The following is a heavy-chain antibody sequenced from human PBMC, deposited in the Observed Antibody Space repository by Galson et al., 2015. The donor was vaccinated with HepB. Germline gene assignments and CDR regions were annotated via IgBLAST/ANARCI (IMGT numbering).Heavy chain of an antibody. V-gene: IGHV1-69*13. J-gene: IGHJ3*02. CDR2: IIPIFGTA. Sequence: SVKVSCKASGGTFSSYAISWERQAPGQGLEWMGGIIPIFGTANYAQKFQGRVTITADESTSTAYMDLSSLRSEDTAVYYCARGTVWGSYRYDAFDIWGQGTMVTVSS. CDR3: ARGTVWGSYRYDAFDI. CDR1: GGTFSSYA. D-gene: IGHD3-16*02.